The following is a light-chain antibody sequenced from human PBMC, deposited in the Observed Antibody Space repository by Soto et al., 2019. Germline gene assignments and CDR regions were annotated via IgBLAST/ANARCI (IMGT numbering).Light chain of an antibody. CDR1: SSDVGAYIF. CDR2: GVN. J-gene: IGLJ1*01. CDR3: VSFAGGTYV. V-gene: IGLV2-8*01. Sequence: QSVLTQPPSASGSPGQSVTISCTGTSSDVGAYIFVSWYQQHPGKAPKLMVYGVNRRPPGVPDRFFGSKSGNTASLTVSGLQAEDEADYYCVSFAGGTYVFGTGTKVTV.